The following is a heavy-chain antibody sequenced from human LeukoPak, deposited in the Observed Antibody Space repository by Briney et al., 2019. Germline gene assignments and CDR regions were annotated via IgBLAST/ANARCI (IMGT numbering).Heavy chain of an antibody. CDR2: IRSKANSSAT. V-gene: IGHV3-73*01. CDR3: LTTVVIY. D-gene: IGHD4-23*01. CDR1: GFTFSGSA. Sequence: PGGSLRLSCAASGFTFSGSAMHWVRQASGEGLEWVGRIRSKANSSATAYAASGKGRFTISRDDSKNTAYLQMNSLKTEDTAVYYCLTTVVIYWGQGTLVTVSS. J-gene: IGHJ4*02.